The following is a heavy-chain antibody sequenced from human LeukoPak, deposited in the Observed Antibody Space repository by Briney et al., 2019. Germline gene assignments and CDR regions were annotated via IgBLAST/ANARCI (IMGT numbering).Heavy chain of an antibody. D-gene: IGHD4-17*01. CDR1: GFTFSSYE. CDR3: ARSGDYEDNY. CDR2: ISSSGSTI. V-gene: IGHV3-48*03. Sequence: GGSLRLSCAASGFTFSSYEMNWVRQAPGKGLEWVSHISSSGSTIYYADSVKGRFTISRDNAKNSLYLQMNSLRAEDTAVYYCARSGDYEDNYWGQGTLVTVSS. J-gene: IGHJ4*02.